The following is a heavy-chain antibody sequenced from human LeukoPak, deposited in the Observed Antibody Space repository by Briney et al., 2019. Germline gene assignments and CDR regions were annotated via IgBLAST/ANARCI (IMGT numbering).Heavy chain of an antibody. Sequence: SVKVSCKASGGTFSSYAISWVRQAPGQGLEWMGGIIPIFGTANYAQKFQGRVTITADESTSTAYMELSSLRSEDTAVYYCARGSFGGYNWFDPWGQGTLVTVSS. CDR2: IIPIFGTA. V-gene: IGHV1-69*13. D-gene: IGHD4-23*01. J-gene: IGHJ5*02. CDR3: ARGSFGGYNWFDP. CDR1: GGTFSSYA.